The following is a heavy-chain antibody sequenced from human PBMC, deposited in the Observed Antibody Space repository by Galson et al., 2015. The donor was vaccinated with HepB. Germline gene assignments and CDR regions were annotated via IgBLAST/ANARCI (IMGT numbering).Heavy chain of an antibody. CDR2: ISYNGDNK. J-gene: IGHJ3*02. D-gene: IGHD5-24*01. CDR1: GFTFSNYA. Sequence: LRLSCAASGFTFSNYAIHWVRQAPGKGLEWVALISYNGDNKFYADSVKGRFTISRDNSKHTLFLQVNSLRAEDTAVYYCAREGGDGYNLGGAFDIWGQGTVVVVSS. CDR3: AREGGDGYNLGGAFDI. V-gene: IGHV3-30*04.